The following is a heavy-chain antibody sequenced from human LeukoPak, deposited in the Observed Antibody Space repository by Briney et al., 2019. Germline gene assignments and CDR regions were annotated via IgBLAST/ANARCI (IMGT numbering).Heavy chain of an antibody. CDR1: GYTFTSYG. J-gene: IGHJ3*02. Sequence: GASVKVSCKASGYTFTSYGISWVRQAPGQGLEWMGWISAYNGNTNYAQKLQGRVTMTRGTSISTAYMELSRLRSDDTAVYYCARTYYYDSRDAFDIWGQGTMVTVSS. CDR2: ISAYNGNT. V-gene: IGHV1-18*01. D-gene: IGHD3-22*01. CDR3: ARTYYYDSRDAFDI.